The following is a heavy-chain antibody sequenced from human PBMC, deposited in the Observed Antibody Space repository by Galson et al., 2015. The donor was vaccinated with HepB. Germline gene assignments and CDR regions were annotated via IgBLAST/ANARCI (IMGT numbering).Heavy chain of an antibody. CDR3: ARRGGSSISAHKGYWFDP. D-gene: IGHD3-16*01. Sequence: QSGAEVKKPGEPLRISCKASGYNFTKYWIAWVRQKPGKGLEWMGIVHPGNSSCRYSLSFQGHINLSADKSIDTAHLHWSRLRASDTAIYYCARRGGSSISAHKGYWFDPWGQGTPVIVSS. CDR1: GYNFTKYW. V-gene: IGHV5-51*01. J-gene: IGHJ5*02. CDR2: VHPGNSSC.